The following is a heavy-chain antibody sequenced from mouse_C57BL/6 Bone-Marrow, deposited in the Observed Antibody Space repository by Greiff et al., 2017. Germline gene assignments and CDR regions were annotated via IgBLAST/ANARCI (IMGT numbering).Heavy chain of an antibody. CDR3: ARGAITTLVATPDGD. CDR2: INPSSGYT. CDR1: GYTFTSYW. Sequence: QVQLQQSGAELAKPGASVKLSCKASGYTFTSYWMHWVKQRHGPGLEWIGYINPSSGYTKYNPKFKDKATLTADNASSTAYMQLSSLTYEDSAVYYWARGAITTLVATPDGDWGQGTTLTVSS. V-gene: IGHV1-7*01. J-gene: IGHJ2*01. D-gene: IGHD1-1*01.